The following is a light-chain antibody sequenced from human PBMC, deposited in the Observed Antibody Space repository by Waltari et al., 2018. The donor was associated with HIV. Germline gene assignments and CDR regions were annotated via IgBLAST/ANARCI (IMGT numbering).Light chain of an antibody. V-gene: IGLV3-21*02. CDR3: QVWDHTSDHPAV. Sequence: SYVLTQPPSVSVAPRQTARITCRGKNIGGKSVHGYQQKTAAAPRLVVYDDNARPSGSPEGLSASNYGNTATLTIIRVEAGDEADYYCQVWDHTSDHPAVFGGGTKLTVL. CDR1: NIGGKS. CDR2: DDN. J-gene: IGLJ2*01.